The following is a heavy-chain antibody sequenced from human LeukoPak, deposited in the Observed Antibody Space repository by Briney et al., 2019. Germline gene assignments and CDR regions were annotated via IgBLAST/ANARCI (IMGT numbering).Heavy chain of an antibody. CDR1: GYSISSGYY. CDR3: ASPPPSDIVVVPAAIGEYFQH. V-gene: IGHV4-38-2*01. CDR2: IYHSGST. D-gene: IGHD2-2*01. J-gene: IGHJ1*01. Sequence: SETLSLTCAVSGYSISSGYYWGWIRQPPGQGLEWIGSIYHSGSTYYNPSLKSRVTISVDTPKNQFSLKLSSVTAADTAVYYCASPPPSDIVVVPAAIGEYFQHWGQGTLVTVSS.